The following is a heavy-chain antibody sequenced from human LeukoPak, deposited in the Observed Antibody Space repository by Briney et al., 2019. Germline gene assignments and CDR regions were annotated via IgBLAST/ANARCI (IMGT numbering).Heavy chain of an antibody. Sequence: SETLSLTCAVYGGSFSGYYWSWIRQPPGQGLEWIGEINHSGSTNYNPSLKSRVTISVDTSKNQFSLKLSSVTAADTAVYYCAKMGAKVVANNFDYWGQGTLGTVSS. CDR3: AKMGAKVVANNFDY. V-gene: IGHV4-34*01. CDR1: GGSFSGYY. D-gene: IGHD5-12*01. CDR2: INHSGST. J-gene: IGHJ4*02.